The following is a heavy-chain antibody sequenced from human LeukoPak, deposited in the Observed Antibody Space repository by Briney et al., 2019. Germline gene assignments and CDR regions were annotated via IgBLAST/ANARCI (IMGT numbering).Heavy chain of an antibody. CDR1: VCSINSYY. D-gene: IGHD4-23*01. CDR3: ARGGKATVVTM. CDR2: IYSSGST. V-gene: IGHV4-4*07. J-gene: IGHJ4*02. Sequence: SETLSLTCTVTVCSINSYYWSGIRQPAGKGLEWIGRIYSSGSTNYNPSLKSRVSMSVDTSKNQFSLKLTSVTAADTAVYYCARGGKATVVTMWGQGILVTVSS.